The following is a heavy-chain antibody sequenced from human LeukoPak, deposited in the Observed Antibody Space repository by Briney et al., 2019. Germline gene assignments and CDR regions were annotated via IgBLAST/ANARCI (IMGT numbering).Heavy chain of an antibody. CDR2: ISGSGGST. J-gene: IGHJ4*02. Sequence: GSLRLSCAASGFTFSSYAMSWVRQAPGKGLEWVSAISGSGGSTYYADSVKGRFTISRDNSKNALYLQMNSLRAEDTAVYYCAKVSNDFWSGYFYYFDYWGQGTLVTVSS. CDR1: GFTFSSYA. CDR3: AKVSNDFWSGYFYYFDY. V-gene: IGHV3-23*01. D-gene: IGHD3-3*01.